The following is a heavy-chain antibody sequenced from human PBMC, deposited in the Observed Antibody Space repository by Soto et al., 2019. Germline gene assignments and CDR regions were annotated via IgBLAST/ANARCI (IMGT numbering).Heavy chain of an antibody. V-gene: IGHV1-69*01. Sequence: QVQLVQSGAEVKKPGSSVRVSCKASGGTFSSYAFSWVRQAPGQGLEWMGGIIPISGTTNYAQNFQDRVTITADESTATVYRDLSSLRCEDTAVYHCARAPRREFWSGYYYCLDVWGQGTTVTVSS. CDR2: IIPISGTT. J-gene: IGHJ6*02. CDR3: ARAPRREFWSGYYYCLDV. D-gene: IGHD3-3*01. CDR1: GGTFSSYA.